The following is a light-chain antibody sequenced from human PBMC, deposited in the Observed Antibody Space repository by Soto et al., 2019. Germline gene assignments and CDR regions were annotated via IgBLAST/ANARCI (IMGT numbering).Light chain of an antibody. CDR2: GAS. J-gene: IGKJ1*01. Sequence: EIVLTQSPGTLSLSPGERATLSCRASQDIGSTYLAWYHQRPAQAPRLLIYGASSRATDIPDRFSGSGSGTDCTLTISRREPEDFGVYYCQQYGTSGTFGQGTKVEVK. V-gene: IGKV3-20*01. CDR3: QQYGTSGT. CDR1: QDIGSTY.